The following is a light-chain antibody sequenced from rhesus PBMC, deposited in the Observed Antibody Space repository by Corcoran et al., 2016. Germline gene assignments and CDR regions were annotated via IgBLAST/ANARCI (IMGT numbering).Light chain of an antibody. V-gene: IGKV1-22*01. CDR3: LQDYTTPYS. CDR2: KAS. CDR1: QSISSW. J-gene: IGKJ2*01. Sequence: DIQMTQSPSSLSASVGDTVTITCRASQSISSWLDWYQQKPGKAPKLLIYKASSFQSGVPSRFSGSGSGTDFTLTIRRLQPRDFATYYCLQDYTTPYSFGQGTKVEIK.